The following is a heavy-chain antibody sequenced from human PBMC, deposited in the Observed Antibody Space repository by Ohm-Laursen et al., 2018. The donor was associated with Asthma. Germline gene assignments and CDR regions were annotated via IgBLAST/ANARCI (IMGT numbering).Heavy chain of an antibody. CDR1: GDSVSSPTHY. CDR3: VRGGLVVTAIDS. V-gene: IGHV4-31*03. D-gene: IGHD2-21*02. Sequence: TLSLTCSVSGDSVSSPTHYWGWIRQHPGKGLEWLGYIYYSGITFSSPSLKSRVDMSLDPSKNRFSLNLRSVTAADTAVYYCVRGGLVVTAIDSWGQGTLVTVSS. J-gene: IGHJ5*01. CDR2: IYYSGIT.